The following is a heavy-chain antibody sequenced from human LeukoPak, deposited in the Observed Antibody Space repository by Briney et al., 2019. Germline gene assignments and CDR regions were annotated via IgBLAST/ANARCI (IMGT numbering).Heavy chain of an antibody. J-gene: IGHJ5*02. V-gene: IGHV4-4*07. Sequence: SETLSLTCTVSGGSITSYYWSWIRQPAGKGLEWIGRFHTSGNTIYNPSLKSRVTMSVDMSKNQFSLKLSSVTAADTAVYYCARGYSYGYAILGWFDPWGQGTLVTVSS. CDR3: ARGYSYGYAILGWFDP. CDR1: GGSITSYY. D-gene: IGHD5-18*01. CDR2: FHTSGNT.